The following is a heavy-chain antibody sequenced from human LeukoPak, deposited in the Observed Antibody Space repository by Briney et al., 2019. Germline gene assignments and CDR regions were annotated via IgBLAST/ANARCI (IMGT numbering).Heavy chain of an antibody. CDR1: GGSISSYY. CDR3: ARDLRWELIPWFDP. CDR2: IYYGGST. V-gene: IGHV4-59*01. J-gene: IGHJ5*02. Sequence: PSETLSLTCSVSGGSISSYYWSWIRQPPGKGLEWIGNIYYGGSTKYNPSLKSRVTISVDTSKNQFSLKLSSVTAADTAVYYCARDLRWELIPWFDPWGQGTLVTVSS. D-gene: IGHD1-26*01.